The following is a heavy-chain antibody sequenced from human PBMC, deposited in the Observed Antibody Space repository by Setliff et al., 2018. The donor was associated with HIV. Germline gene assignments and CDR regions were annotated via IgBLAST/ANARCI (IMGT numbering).Heavy chain of an antibody. CDR2: INQSGST. J-gene: IGHJ4*02. V-gene: IGHV4-38-2*02. CDR1: GYSISSGHY. Sequence: PEETLSLTCTVSGYSISSGHYWSWFRQPPGKGLEWIGEINQSGSTAYNPSLKSRVTISVDTSKNQFSLKLSSVTAADTAVYYCARGTYGGYAGLFDYWGQGSLVTVSS. CDR3: ARGTYGGYAGLFDY. D-gene: IGHD5-12*01.